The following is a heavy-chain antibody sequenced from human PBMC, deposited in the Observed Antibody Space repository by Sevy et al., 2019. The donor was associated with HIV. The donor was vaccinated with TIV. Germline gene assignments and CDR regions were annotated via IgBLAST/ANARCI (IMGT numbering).Heavy chain of an antibody. CDR3: ARDCSSTNCLWGLDV. CDR2: IKKDGSEK. J-gene: IGHJ6*02. CDR1: GFAFSRYW. Sequence: GGSLRLSCAASGFAFSRYWMSWVSQAPGKGLEWVANIKKDGSEKYYVDSVKGRFTISRDNAKNSLYLQMNSLRAEDTALYYCARDCSSTNCLWGLDVWGQGTTVTVSS. V-gene: IGHV3-7*03. D-gene: IGHD2-2*01.